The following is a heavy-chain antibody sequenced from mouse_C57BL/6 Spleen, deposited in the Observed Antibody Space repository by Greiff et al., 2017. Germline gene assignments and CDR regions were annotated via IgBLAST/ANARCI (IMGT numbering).Heavy chain of an antibody. CDR3: ARSDSNWSYAMDY. Sequence: QVQLQQPGAELVRPGSSVKLSCKASGYTFTSYWMHWVKQRPIQGLEWIGNIDPSDSETHYNQKFKDKATLTVDKSSSTAYMQLSSLTSEDSAVYYCARSDSNWSYAMDYWGQGTSVTVSA. CDR1: GYTFTSYW. J-gene: IGHJ4*01. V-gene: IGHV1-52*01. CDR2: IDPSDSET. D-gene: IGHD2-5*01.